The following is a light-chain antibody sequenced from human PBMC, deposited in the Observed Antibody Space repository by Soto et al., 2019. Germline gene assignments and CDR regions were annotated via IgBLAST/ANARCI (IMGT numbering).Light chain of an antibody. J-gene: IGKJ5*01. CDR2: AAS. CDR3: PQSYSTLSIS. Sequence: DIQMTQSPSSLSASVGDRVTITCRASESISRHLNWYQQKPGKAPNLLIYAASTLQNGVPSRFSGSCPGTDFTLTISSLQPEDFSTYYCPQSYSTLSISFGQGTRLEIK. CDR1: ESISRH. V-gene: IGKV1-39*01.